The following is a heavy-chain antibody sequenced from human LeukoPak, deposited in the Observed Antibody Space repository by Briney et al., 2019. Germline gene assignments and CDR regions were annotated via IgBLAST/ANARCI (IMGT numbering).Heavy chain of an antibody. CDR2: IKQDGSEK. J-gene: IGHJ4*02. CDR3: ARNRSLAY. D-gene: IGHD3-3*02. CDR1: GLTFSSYW. V-gene: IGHV3-7*01. Sequence: PGGSLRLSCVASGLTFSSYWMSWVRQAPGKGLEWVANIKQDGSEKYYVDSVKGRFTISRDNAKNSLYLQMNSLRAEDTAVYYRARNRSLAYWGQGTLVTVSS.